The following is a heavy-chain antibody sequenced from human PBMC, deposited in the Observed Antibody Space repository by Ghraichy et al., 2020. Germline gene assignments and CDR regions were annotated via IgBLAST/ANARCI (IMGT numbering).Heavy chain of an antibody. J-gene: IGHJ3*02. CDR1: GFTFSSYA. CDR2: ISGSGGRT. V-gene: IGHV3-23*01. CDR3: AKSERGSYSDAFDI. D-gene: IGHD1-26*01. Sequence: GGSLRLSCAASGFTFSSYAMNWVRQAPGKGLEWVSGISGSGGRTYYADSVKGRFTVSRDNSKNTLYLQMNSLRAEDTAVYYCAKSERGSYSDAFDIWGQGTMVTVSS.